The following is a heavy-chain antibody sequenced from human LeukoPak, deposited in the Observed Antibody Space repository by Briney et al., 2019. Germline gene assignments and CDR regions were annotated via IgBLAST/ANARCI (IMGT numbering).Heavy chain of an antibody. V-gene: IGHV4-59*13. CDR3: ARDLPWYSSGWQTHYGMDV. CDR1: GGSSSSYY. Sequence: SETLSLICTVSGGSSSSYYGSWIRQPPGRGLEWIGYIYYSGSPNYNPSLKSRVTISVDPSKNQFSLKLSSVTAADTAVYYCARDLPWYSSGWQTHYGMDVWGQGTTVTVSS. CDR2: IYYSGSP. D-gene: IGHD6-19*01. J-gene: IGHJ6*02.